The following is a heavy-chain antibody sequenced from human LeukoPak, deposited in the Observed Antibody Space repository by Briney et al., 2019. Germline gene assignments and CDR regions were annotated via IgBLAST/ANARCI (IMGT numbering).Heavy chain of an antibody. CDR3: AKDVERIAAAGPYWYFDL. CDR1: GFTFSSYG. D-gene: IGHD6-13*01. CDR2: IRYDGSNK. Sequence: GGSLRLSCAASGFTFSSYGMHWVRQAPGKGLEWAAFIRYDGSNKYYADSVKGRLTISRDNSKNTLYLQMNSLRAEDTAVYYCAKDVERIAAAGPYWYFDLWGRGTLVTVSS. J-gene: IGHJ2*01. V-gene: IGHV3-30*02.